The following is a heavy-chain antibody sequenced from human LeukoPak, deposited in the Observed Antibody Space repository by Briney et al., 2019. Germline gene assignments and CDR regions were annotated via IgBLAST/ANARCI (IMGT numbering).Heavy chain of an antibody. D-gene: IGHD1-26*01. J-gene: IGHJ4*02. V-gene: IGHV4-59*01. CDR1: GGSISTYS. Sequence: SETLSLTCTVSGGSISTYSWSWIRQPPGKGLEWIGYIYYSGSTNYNPSLKGRVTMSVDTSKNQISLRLTSVAAADMAVYYCARGGATNYWGQGTLVTVSS. CDR2: IYYSGST. CDR3: ARGGATNY.